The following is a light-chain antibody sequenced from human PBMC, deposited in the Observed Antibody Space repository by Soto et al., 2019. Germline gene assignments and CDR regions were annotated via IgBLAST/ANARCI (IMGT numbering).Light chain of an antibody. CDR3: CSYAGSTTFVL. V-gene: IGLV2-23*03. CDR1: SSDVGSYNR. CDR2: EGN. Sequence: QSALTQPASVSGSPGQSITISCTGTSSDVGSYNRVSWYQHHPGKDPKLIIYEGNLRPSGVSNRFSGSKSGNTASLTISGLQAEDEADYYCCSYAGSTTFVLFGGGTKLTVL. J-gene: IGLJ2*01.